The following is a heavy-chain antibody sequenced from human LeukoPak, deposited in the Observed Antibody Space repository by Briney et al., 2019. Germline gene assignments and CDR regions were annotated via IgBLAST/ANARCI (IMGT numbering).Heavy chain of an antibody. CDR3: ARVSRCSGGSCYYFDY. CDR2: IYYSGST. D-gene: IGHD2-15*01. CDR1: GGSISNYN. V-gene: IGHV4-59*01. J-gene: IGHJ4*02. Sequence: SETLSLTCTVSGGSISNYNWSWIRQPPGKGLEWIGYIYYSGSTNYNPSLKSRVTISVDTSKNQFSLKLSSVTAADTAVYYCARVSRCSGGSCYYFDYWGQGTLVTVSS.